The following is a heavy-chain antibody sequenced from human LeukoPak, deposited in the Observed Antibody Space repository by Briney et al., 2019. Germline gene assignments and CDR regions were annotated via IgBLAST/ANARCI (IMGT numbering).Heavy chain of an antibody. J-gene: IGHJ3*02. D-gene: IGHD1-1*01. CDR3: ARDRELERRPGAFDI. CDR2: IYHSGST. CDR1: GASISSGGYY. Sequence: PSETLSLTCTVSGASISSGGYYWSWIRQPPGKGLEWIGYIYHSGSTYYNPSLKSRVTISVDRSKNQFSLKLSSVTAADTAVYYCARDRELERRPGAFDIWGQGTMVTVSS. V-gene: IGHV4-30-2*01.